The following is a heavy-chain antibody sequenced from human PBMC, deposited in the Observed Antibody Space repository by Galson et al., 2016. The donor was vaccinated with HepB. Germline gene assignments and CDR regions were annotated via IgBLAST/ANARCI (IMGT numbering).Heavy chain of an antibody. CDR2: IWNDGSYK. CDR3: ARGCGGGAGCYYTDF. Sequence: LRLSCAASGFTFSSYGMHWVRQAPGKELEWVAVIWNDGSYKYYEDSVKGRFTISRDNSKNTLNLQMNSLRAEDTAVYYCARGCGGGAGCYYTDFWGQGTLVTVSA. J-gene: IGHJ4*02. D-gene: IGHD2-15*01. CDR1: GFTFSSYG. V-gene: IGHV3-33*01.